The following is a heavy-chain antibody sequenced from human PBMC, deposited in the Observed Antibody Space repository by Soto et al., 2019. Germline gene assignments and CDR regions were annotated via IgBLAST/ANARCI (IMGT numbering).Heavy chain of an antibody. V-gene: IGHV4-59*08. CDR2: IHYSGST. D-gene: IGHD3-22*01. CDR3: ARVLDYYDSSGYLDY. CDR1: GGSIGSYY. J-gene: IGHJ4*02. Sequence: SETLSLTCTVSGGSIGSYYWSWIRQPPGKGLEWIGYIHYSGSTNYNPSLKSRVTISVDTSKDQFSLKLSSVTAADTAVYYCARVLDYYDSSGYLDYWGQGTLVTVS.